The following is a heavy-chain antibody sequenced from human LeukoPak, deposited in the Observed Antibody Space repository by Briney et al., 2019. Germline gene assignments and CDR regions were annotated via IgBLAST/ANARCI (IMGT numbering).Heavy chain of an antibody. CDR3: ARNGVTTPGMDV. Sequence: ASVKVSCKASGYSFTSYAVHWVCQAPGQKLEWMGWINAGSANTKYSQKFQGRVTFTSDTSADTAYMELNSLRSEDTAVYYCARNGVTTPGMDVWGQGTTVSVS. J-gene: IGHJ6*02. CDR2: INAGSANT. D-gene: IGHD3-22*01. V-gene: IGHV1-3*01. CDR1: GYSFTSYA.